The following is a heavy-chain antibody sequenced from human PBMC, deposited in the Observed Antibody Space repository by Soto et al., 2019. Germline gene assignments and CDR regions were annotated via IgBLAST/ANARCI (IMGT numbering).Heavy chain of an antibody. Sequence: SLKISCAASGFTFDDYAMHWVRQAPGKGLEWVSGISWNSGSIGYADSVKGRFTISRDNAKNSLYLQMNSLRAEDTALYYCAKDPHINSAAAGTAFDYWGQGTLVTVSS. D-gene: IGHD6-13*01. J-gene: IGHJ4*02. CDR3: AKDPHINSAAAGTAFDY. CDR1: GFTFDDYA. V-gene: IGHV3-9*01. CDR2: ISWNSGSI.